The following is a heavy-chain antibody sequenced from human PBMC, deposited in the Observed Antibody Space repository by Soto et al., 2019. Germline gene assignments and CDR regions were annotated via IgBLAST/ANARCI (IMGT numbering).Heavy chain of an antibody. CDR2: ITSDGSRE. V-gene: IGHV3-30*18. J-gene: IGHJ6*02. CDR3: AKGGDMDV. Sequence: TGGSLRLSCAASGFTFTTYGIHWVRQAPGKGLEWVALITSDGSREFYADSVKGRFTVSRDNSKNTLFLQMRSLRAEDTAIYYCAKGGDMDVWGQGTTVTVSS. D-gene: IGHD3-10*01. CDR1: GFTFTTYG.